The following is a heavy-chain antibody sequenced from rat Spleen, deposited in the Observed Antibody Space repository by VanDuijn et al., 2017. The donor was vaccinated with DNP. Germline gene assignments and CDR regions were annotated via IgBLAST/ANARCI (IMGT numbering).Heavy chain of an antibody. CDR2: ISYNGGTP. V-gene: IGHV5-7*01. Sequence: EVQLVESDGGLVQPGRSLKLSCAASGFTFSDYYMAWVRQAPTKGLEWVATISYNGGTPYYRDSVKGRFTISRDNAQSTLYLQMDSLRSEDTATYYCAGRPPPTRGPFDYWGQGVTVTVSS. J-gene: IGHJ2*01. CDR1: GFTFSDYY. D-gene: IGHD1-4*01. CDR3: AGRPPPTRGPFDY.